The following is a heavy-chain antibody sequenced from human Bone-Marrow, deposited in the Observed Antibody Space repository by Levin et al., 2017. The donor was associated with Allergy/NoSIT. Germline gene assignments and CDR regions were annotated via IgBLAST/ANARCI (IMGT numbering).Heavy chain of an antibody. D-gene: IGHD2-21*02. CDR3: AREVTSPWYLDV. CDR1: GASINNYY. J-gene: IGHJ2*01. V-gene: IGHV4-59*12. CDR2: IYYSGTT. Sequence: KASETLSLTCTVSGASINNYYWSWVRQPPGKGLEWIGYIYYSGTTNYNPSLKSRVTISLDTSNNQFSLRLASVTAADTALYYCAREVTSPWYLDVWGRGRLVTVSS.